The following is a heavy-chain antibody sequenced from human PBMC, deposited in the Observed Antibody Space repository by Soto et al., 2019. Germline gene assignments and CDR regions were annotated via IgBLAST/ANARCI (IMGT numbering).Heavy chain of an antibody. CDR1: GFTFSSYG. CDR3: AKGHYGGNRVGNYFDY. Sequence: QVQLVESGGGVVQPGRSLRLSCAASGFTFSSYGMHWVRQAPGKGLEWVAVISYDGSNKYYADSVKGRFTISRDNSKNTLYLQMNSLRAEDTAVYYCAKGHYGGNRVGNYFDYWGQGTLVPVSS. CDR2: ISYDGSNK. V-gene: IGHV3-30*18. J-gene: IGHJ4*02. D-gene: IGHD4-17*01.